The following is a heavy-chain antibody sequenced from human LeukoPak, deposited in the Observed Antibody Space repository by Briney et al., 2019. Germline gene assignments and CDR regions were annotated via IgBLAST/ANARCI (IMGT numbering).Heavy chain of an antibody. D-gene: IGHD6-13*01. CDR1: GYTFTSYD. J-gene: IGHJ5*02. CDR2: MNPNSGNT. CDR3: ARGGASAAARRFDP. V-gene: IGHV1-8*01. Sequence: GASVKVSCKTSGYTFTSYDINWVRQAAGQGLEWMGWMNPNSGNTGYAQKFQGRVTITSSTSTSTAFMELGSLISEDTAVYYCARGGASAAARRFDPWGQGTLVTVSS.